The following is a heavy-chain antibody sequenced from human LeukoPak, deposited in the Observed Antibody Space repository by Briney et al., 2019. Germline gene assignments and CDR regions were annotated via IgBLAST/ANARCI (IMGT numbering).Heavy chain of an antibody. Sequence: SETLSLTCTVSGGSISSYYWSWIRQPARKGLEWIGRIYTSGSTNYNPSLKSRVTMSVDTSKNQFSLKLSSVTAADTAVYYCARDIVVVPAASGYYYYHMDVWGKGTTVTVSS. J-gene: IGHJ6*03. D-gene: IGHD2-2*01. CDR3: ARDIVVVPAASGYYYYHMDV. V-gene: IGHV4-4*07. CDR1: GGSISSYY. CDR2: IYTSGST.